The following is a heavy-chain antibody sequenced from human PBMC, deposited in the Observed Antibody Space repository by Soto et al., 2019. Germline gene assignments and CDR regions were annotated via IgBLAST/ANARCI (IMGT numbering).Heavy chain of an antibody. CDR1: GFSLSTSGVG. V-gene: IGHV2-5*02. CDR3: AHSLIPNWGSRGTFDY. CDR2: IYWDDDK. D-gene: IGHD7-27*01. Sequence: QITLKESGPTLVKPTQTLTLTCTFSGFSLSTSGVGVGWIRQPPGKALEWLALIYWDDDKRNSPSLKSRLTITKDTSKNQVVLTMATMDPVDTATYYCAHSLIPNWGSRGTFDYWGQGTLVTVSS. J-gene: IGHJ4*02.